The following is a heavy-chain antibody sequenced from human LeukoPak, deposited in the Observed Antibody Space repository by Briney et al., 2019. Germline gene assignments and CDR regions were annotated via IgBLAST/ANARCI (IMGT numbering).Heavy chain of an antibody. CDR3: ARRRPANMVRGVRLAFGI. CDR2: IYYSGST. Sequence: PSETLSLTCTVSGGSISSYYWSWIRQPPGKGLEWIGYIYYSGSTNYNPSLKSRVAISVDTSKNQFSLKLSSVTAADTAVYYCARRRPANMVRGVRLAFGIWGQGTMVTVSS. D-gene: IGHD3-10*01. V-gene: IGHV4-59*01. J-gene: IGHJ3*02. CDR1: GGSISSYY.